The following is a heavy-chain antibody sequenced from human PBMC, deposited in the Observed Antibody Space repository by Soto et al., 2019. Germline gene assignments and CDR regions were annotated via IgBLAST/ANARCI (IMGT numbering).Heavy chain of an antibody. Sequence: QVPLQESGPGLVKPSETLSLTCTVSGDSMSPFYWNWIRQSPGKGLEWIGYIYYSGNTNYNPSLKSRVAISVDTSKNQFSLKLSSVTAADTAVYYCARGVYDYWSGCYAGSGLDVWGQGTTVTVSS. D-gene: IGHD3-3*01. CDR2: IYYSGNT. J-gene: IGHJ6*02. CDR3: ARGVYDYWSGCYAGSGLDV. V-gene: IGHV4-59*13. CDR1: GDSMSPFY.